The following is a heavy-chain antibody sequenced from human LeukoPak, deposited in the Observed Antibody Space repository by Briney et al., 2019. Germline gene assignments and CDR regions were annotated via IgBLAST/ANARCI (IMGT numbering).Heavy chain of an antibody. CDR2: IRYDGSNK. J-gene: IGHJ5*02. Sequence: GGSLRLSCAASGFTFSNYAIHWVRQAPGKGLEWVAFIRYDGSNKYYVDSVKGRFTISRDNSKNTLYLQMNSLRAEDTAVYYCARITMSRFDPWGQGTLVTVS. D-gene: IGHD3-10*02. CDR3: ARITMSRFDP. CDR1: GFTFSNYA. V-gene: IGHV3-30*02.